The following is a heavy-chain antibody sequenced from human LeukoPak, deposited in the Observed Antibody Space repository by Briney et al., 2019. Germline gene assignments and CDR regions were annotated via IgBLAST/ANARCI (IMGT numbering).Heavy chain of an antibody. CDR2: INSDGSST. D-gene: IGHD3-10*01. V-gene: IGHV3-74*01. Sequence: GGSLRLSCAASGFTFSSHWMHWVRQAPGKGLVWVSRINSDGSSTSYADSVKGRFTISRDNAKNTLYPQMNSLRVEDTAVYYCAREWSGFGELPDYWGQGTLVTVSS. CDR1: GFTFSSHW. CDR3: AREWSGFGELPDY. J-gene: IGHJ4*02.